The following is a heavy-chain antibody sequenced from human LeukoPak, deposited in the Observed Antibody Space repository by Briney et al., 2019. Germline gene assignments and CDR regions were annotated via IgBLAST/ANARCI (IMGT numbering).Heavy chain of an antibody. CDR2: ISYDGSNK. D-gene: IGHD3-3*01. CDR1: GFTFSSYA. V-gene: IGHV3-30-3*01. Sequence: PGGSLRLSCAASGFTFSSYAMHWVRQAPGKGLEWVAVISYDGSNKYYADSVKGRFTISRGNSKNTLYLQMNSLRAEDTAVYYCARGRGRFLEWLLTDYWGQGTLVTVSS. J-gene: IGHJ4*02. CDR3: ARGRGRFLEWLLTDY.